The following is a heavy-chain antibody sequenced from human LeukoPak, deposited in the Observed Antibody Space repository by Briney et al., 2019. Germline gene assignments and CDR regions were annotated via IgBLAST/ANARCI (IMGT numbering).Heavy chain of an antibody. CDR3: ARGRVSVTGAIDAFHI. D-gene: IGHD7-27*01. CDR2: ISGGGGST. Sequence: GGSLRLSCAASGFTFSSYAMSWVRQAPGKGLEWVSAISGGGGSTYYADSVKGRLTISRDNTKNSLYLQMNSLRAEDTAVYYCARGRVSVTGAIDAFHIWGQGTMVTVSS. J-gene: IGHJ3*02. V-gene: IGHV3-23*01. CDR1: GFTFSSYA.